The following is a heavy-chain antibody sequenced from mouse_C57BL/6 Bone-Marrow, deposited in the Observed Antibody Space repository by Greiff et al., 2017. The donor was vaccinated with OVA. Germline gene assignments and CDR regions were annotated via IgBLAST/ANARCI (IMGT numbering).Heavy chain of an antibody. CDR2: IFPGGGGT. CDR1: GYTFTSHW. D-gene: IGHD2-3*01. V-gene: IGHV1-56*01. CDR3: ARSRDDGYPTGFAD. J-gene: IGHJ3*01. Sequence: VQVVESGPELVRPGASVKISCKAPGYTFTSHWMQWVRQRPGQGLEWIGGIFPGGGGTYYNEKFKGKATLTVDTSSSTAYMQLSSLTSEDSAVYRCARSRDDGYPTGFADWGQGTLVTVSA.